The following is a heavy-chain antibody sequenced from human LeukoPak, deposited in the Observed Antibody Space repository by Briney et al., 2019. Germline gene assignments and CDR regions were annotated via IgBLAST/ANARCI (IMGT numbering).Heavy chain of an antibody. J-gene: IGHJ5*02. CDR2: ISWNSANI. Sequence: GGSLRLSCAASGFNFDDYAMHWVRQPPGKGLEWVSGISWNSANIGYADSVKGRFTISGDNAKNSLYLQMNSLRDEDSAFYYCATVAGSSLSRNYFDPWGQGTLVTVSS. CDR3: ATVAGSSLSRNYFDP. CDR1: GFNFDDYA. D-gene: IGHD6-6*01. V-gene: IGHV3-9*01.